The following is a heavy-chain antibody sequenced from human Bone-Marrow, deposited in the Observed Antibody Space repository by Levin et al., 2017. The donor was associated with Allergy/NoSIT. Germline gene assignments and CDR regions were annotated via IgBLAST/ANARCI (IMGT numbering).Heavy chain of an antibody. J-gene: IGHJ4*02. CDR2: ISHSGRT. Sequence: AGGSLRLSCAVYGGSFSRYYWSWIRQSPGKGLEWIGEISHSGRTNSNPSLKSRVTMSLDTSKQQFSLRLTFVTAADTAVYYCARLGDCSGGTCFSWDNWGQGTLVTVSS. CDR1: GGSFSRYY. D-gene: IGHD2-15*01. V-gene: IGHV4-34*01. CDR3: ARLGDCSGGTCFSWDN.